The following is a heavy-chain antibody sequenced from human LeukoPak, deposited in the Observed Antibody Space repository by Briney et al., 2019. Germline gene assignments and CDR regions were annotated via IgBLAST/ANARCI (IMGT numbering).Heavy chain of an antibody. CDR3: AKDLHYGSADY. Sequence: PGGSLRLSCAASGFTFSSYGIHWVRQAPGKGLEWVAVISYDGSNKYFADSVKGRFTISRDNSKNALYLQMNSLRAEDTAVYYCAKDLHYGSADYWGQGTLVTVSS. CDR2: ISYDGSNK. CDR1: GFTFSSYG. D-gene: IGHD3-10*01. V-gene: IGHV3-30*18. J-gene: IGHJ4*02.